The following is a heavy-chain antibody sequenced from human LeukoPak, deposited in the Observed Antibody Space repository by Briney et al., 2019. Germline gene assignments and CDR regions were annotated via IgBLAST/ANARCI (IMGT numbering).Heavy chain of an antibody. Sequence: SVKVSCKASGGTFSSYAISWVRQAPGQGLEWMGRIIPIFGTASYAQKFQGRVTITTDESTSTAYMELSSLRSEDTAVYYCARVAVAGNYYYYYMDVWGKGTTVTVSS. V-gene: IGHV1-69*05. CDR2: IIPIFGTA. D-gene: IGHD6-19*01. CDR1: GGTFSSYA. CDR3: ARVAVAGNYYYYYMDV. J-gene: IGHJ6*03.